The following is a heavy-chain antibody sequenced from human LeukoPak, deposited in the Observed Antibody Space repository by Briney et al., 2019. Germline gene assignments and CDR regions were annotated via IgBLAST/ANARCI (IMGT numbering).Heavy chain of an antibody. V-gene: IGHV4-34*01. CDR2: INHSGST. Sequence: SETLSLTCAVYGGSFSGYYWSWIRQPPGKGLEWIGEINHSGSTNYNPSLKSRVTMSVDTSKNQFSLKLSSATAADTAVYYCVRLDYSNFFDYWGQGNLVTVSS. J-gene: IGHJ4*02. D-gene: IGHD4-11*01. CDR3: VRLDYSNFFDY. CDR1: GGSFSGYY.